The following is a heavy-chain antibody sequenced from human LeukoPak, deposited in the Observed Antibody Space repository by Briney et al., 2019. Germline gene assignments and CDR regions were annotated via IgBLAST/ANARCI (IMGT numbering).Heavy chain of an antibody. V-gene: IGHV4-4*02. D-gene: IGHD2-15*01. J-gene: IGHJ5*02. Sequence: KPSGTLSLTCAVSGASISTTNWWTWVRQPPGKGLEWIGEIYHSGSTNYNPSLKSRVTISIDKSKNQFSLNLRSVTAADTAVYYCASRKPDIAVVLGTRSYNFFDPWGQGTLVTVS. CDR3: ASRKPDIAVVLGTRSYNFFDP. CDR2: IYHSGST. CDR1: GASISTTNW.